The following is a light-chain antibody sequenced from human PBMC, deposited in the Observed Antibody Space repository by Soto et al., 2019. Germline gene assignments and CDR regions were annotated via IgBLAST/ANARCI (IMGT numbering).Light chain of an antibody. Sequence: ESVLTQSPGTLSMSPGERATLSCRASQSVSSSYSDWYQQKPGQAPRLLIYGASRRATRIPDRFSGSGSAXXXXXXXXXLEPXDFXXXXXXXYGSSPFTFGPGTKVDIK. J-gene: IGKJ3*01. CDR1: QSVSSSY. CDR2: GAS. V-gene: IGKV3-20*01. CDR3: XXYGSSPFT.